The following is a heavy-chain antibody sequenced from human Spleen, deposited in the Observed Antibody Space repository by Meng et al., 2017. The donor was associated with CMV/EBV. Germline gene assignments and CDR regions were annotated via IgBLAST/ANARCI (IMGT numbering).Heavy chain of an antibody. D-gene: IGHD1-1*01. V-gene: IGHV3-15*01. CDR1: GFTFRTTW. CDR2: IKSRNAGGTA. CDR3: TTGFGTAEAF. J-gene: IGHJ4*02. Sequence: GGSLRLSCAASGFTFRTTWMSWVRQAPGKGLDWVGRIKSRNAGGTADHGTPVKGRFTFSRDDSKDTLYLQMNSLKVEDTAIYYCTTGFGTAEAFWGQGALVTVSS.